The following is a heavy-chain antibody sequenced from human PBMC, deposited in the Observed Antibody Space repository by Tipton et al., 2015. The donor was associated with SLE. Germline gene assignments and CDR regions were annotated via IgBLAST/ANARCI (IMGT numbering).Heavy chain of an antibody. J-gene: IGHJ3*02. V-gene: IGHV4-30-2*01. Sequence: TLSLTCAVYGDSLSGYYWSWIRQPPGKGLEWIGYIYHSGSTYYNPSLKSRVTMSVDRSKNQFSLKLSSVTAADTAVYYCARAGFWSGYSNDAFDIWGQGTMVTVSS. D-gene: IGHD3-3*01. CDR1: GDSLSGYY. CDR3: ARAGFWSGYSNDAFDI. CDR2: IYHSGST.